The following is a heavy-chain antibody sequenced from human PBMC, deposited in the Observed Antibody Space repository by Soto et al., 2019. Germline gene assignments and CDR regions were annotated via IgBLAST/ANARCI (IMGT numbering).Heavy chain of an antibody. J-gene: IGHJ4*02. CDR2: ISPYFGTA. V-gene: IGHV1-69*13. Sequence: SVKVSCKASGYTFTSYGISWVRQAPGQGLEWMGWISPYFGTANYAQKFQGRVTITADESTSTAYMELSSLRSEDTAVYYCARTEWGDYYDSSGYFLKHFDYWGQGTLVTVSS. CDR1: GYTFTSYG. CDR3: ARTEWGDYYDSSGYFLKHFDY. D-gene: IGHD3-22*01.